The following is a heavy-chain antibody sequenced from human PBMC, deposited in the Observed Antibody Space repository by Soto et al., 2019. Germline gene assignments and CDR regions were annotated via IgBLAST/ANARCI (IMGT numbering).Heavy chain of an antibody. CDR3: AKDRGYGSGRYPDY. Sequence: QVQLVESGGGVDQPGRSLRLACAASGFTCRSYGMNWVRQAPGTGLEWVAVISYDGSHKYDADSVKGRFTISRDNSKNTLYLQMNSLRAQDTAVYYCAKDRGYGSGRYPDYWGQGTLVTVSS. J-gene: IGHJ4*02. D-gene: IGHD3-10*01. CDR2: ISYDGSHK. CDR1: GFTCRSYG. V-gene: IGHV3-30*18.